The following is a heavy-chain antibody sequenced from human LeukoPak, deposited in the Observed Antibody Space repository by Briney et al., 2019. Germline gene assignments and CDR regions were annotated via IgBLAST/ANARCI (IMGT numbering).Heavy chain of an antibody. CDR3: ARDRAYKAFDY. CDR2: ITPNGSEK. D-gene: IGHD5-24*01. Sequence: PGRSLRLSCAAPGFTFSSYGMHWVRQAPGKGLEWVARITPNGSEKYYVDSVRGRFTISRDDDKNSVYLQMNSLRAEDTAVYYCARDRAYKAFDYWGQGNLVSVSS. V-gene: IGHV3-7*01. CDR1: GFTFSSYG. J-gene: IGHJ4*02.